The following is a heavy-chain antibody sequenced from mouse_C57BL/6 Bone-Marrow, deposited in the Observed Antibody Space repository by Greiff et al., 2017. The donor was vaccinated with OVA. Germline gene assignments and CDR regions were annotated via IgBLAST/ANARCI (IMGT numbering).Heavy chain of an antibody. CDR1: GYTFTSYG. Sequence: VKLQESGAELARPGASVKLSCKASGYTFTSYGISWVKQRPGQGLEWIGEIYPRSGYTYYHEKFKGKATLTADKSSSTAYMELRSLTSEDSAVYFWAREEYYGSGYDFDYWGQGTTLTVSS. CDR3: AREEYYGSGYDFDY. CDR2: IYPRSGYT. J-gene: IGHJ2*01. V-gene: IGHV1-81*01. D-gene: IGHD1-1*01.